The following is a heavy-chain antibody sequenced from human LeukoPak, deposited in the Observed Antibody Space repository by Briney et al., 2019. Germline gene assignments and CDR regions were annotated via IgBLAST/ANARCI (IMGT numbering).Heavy chain of an antibody. D-gene: IGHD6-13*01. V-gene: IGHV4-59*01. CDR2: IYYSGST. Sequence: SETLSLTCTVSGGSISSYYWSWIRQPPGKGLEWMGYIYYSGSTNYNPSLKSRVTISVDTSKNQFSLKLSSVTAADTAVYYCARDRGIAAAGGGNWFDPWGQGTLVTVSS. CDR1: GGSISSYY. J-gene: IGHJ5*02. CDR3: ARDRGIAAAGGGNWFDP.